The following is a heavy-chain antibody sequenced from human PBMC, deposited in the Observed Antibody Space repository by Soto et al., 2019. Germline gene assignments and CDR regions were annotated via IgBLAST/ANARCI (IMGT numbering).Heavy chain of an antibody. D-gene: IGHD3-3*01. J-gene: IGHJ3*02. CDR1: GYPVTAYY. CDR3: ARGGGVGVAGSAAFDM. CDR2: INPATGAA. V-gene: IGHV1-2*02. Sequence: QLHLVQSGAVVKKPGASVTVSCSASGYPVTAYYMHWVRQAPGRGLEWMGGINPATGAAKYTQTFQGRVTLTGDTSACTAFMELSGPTSADTAVFYWARGGGVGVAGSAAFDMWGQGTLVTVSS.